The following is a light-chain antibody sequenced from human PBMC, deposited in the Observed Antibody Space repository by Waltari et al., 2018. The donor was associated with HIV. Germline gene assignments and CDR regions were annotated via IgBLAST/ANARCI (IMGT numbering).Light chain of an antibody. J-gene: IGKJ3*01. CDR1: QSVRNR. CDR3: QAFGGT. Sequence: VMTQSPATLSVSPGQRATLSCGASQSVRNRLAWYHQRPGQSPRLLIYDASTRATGVPDRFSASGSGTEFTLTITSLQSEDFALYYCQAFGGTFGPGTRV. CDR2: DAS. V-gene: IGKV3-15*01.